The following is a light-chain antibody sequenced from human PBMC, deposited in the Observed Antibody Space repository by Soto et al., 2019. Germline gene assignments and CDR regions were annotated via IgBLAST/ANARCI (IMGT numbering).Light chain of an antibody. J-gene: IGLJ3*02. CDR1: SSNIGAGYD. CDR2: VNS. CDR3: QSYDNSLSGSRV. V-gene: IGLV1-40*01. Sequence: QPVLTQPPSVSGAPGQRVTISCTGSSSNIGAGYDVHWYRHLPGTAPKLLTYVNSNRPSGVPDRFSGSKSGTSASLAITGLQAEDEADYYCQSYDNSLSGSRVFGGGTKLTVL.